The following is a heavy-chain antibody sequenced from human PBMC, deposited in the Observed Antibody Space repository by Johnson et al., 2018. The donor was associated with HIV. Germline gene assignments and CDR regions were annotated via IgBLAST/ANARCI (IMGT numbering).Heavy chain of an antibody. V-gene: IGHV3-15*01. D-gene: IGHD6-13*01. CDR2: IKSKTDGGTT. Sequence: VQLVESGGGVVRPGGSLRLACAATGFTFSNAWMSWVRQAPGKGLEWVGRIKSKTDGGTTDYAAPVKGRFTISRDDSKNTLYLQMSSLKIEDTAVYYCTTGQLCGASDIWGQGTMVTVSS. CDR1: GFTFSNAW. CDR3: TTGQLCGASDI. J-gene: IGHJ3*02.